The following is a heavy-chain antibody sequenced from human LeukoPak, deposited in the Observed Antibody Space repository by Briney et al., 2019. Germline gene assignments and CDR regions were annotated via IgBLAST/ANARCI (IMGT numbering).Heavy chain of an antibody. V-gene: IGHV3-21*01. CDR2: ISGSSTYI. J-gene: IGHJ4*02. D-gene: IGHD6-25*01. CDR1: EFTFSSYS. Sequence: GGSLRLSCAASEFTFSSYSMNWVRQAPGKGLEWVSSISGSSTYIYYADSVKGRFSISRDNAKNSLYLQMNSLRAEDTAVYYCARDVGFPNPLDYWGQGTLVTVPS. CDR3: ARDVGFPNPLDY.